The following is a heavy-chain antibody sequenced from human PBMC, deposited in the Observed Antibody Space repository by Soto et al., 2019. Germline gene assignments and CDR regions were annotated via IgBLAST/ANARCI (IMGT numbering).Heavy chain of an antibody. V-gene: IGHV4-59*08. CDR3: ARLYGLDAFDI. CDR2: IYYSGST. J-gene: IGHJ3*02. Sequence: PLEILSLTCTVSGGSISSYYWSWIRQPPGKGLEWIGYIYYSGSTNYNPSLKSRVTISVDTSKNQFSLKLSSVTAADTAVYYCARLYGLDAFDIWGQGTMVTVSS. D-gene: IGHD3-16*02. CDR1: GGSISSYY.